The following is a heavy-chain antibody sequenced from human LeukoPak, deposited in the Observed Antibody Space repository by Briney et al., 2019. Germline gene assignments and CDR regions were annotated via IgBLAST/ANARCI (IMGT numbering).Heavy chain of an antibody. CDR2: INHSGST. Sequence: SETLSLTCAVYGGSFSDYYWNWIRQPPGKGLEWIGEINHSGSTNYNPSLKSRVTISVDTSKNQFSLKLSSVTAADTAVYYCARGGPARRITMIVVAPLAFDIWGQGTMVTVSS. D-gene: IGHD3-22*01. CDR3: ARGGPARRITMIVVAPLAFDI. J-gene: IGHJ3*02. CDR1: GGSFSDYY. V-gene: IGHV4-34*01.